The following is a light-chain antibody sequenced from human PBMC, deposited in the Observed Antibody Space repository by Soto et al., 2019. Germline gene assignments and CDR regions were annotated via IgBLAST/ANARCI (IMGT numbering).Light chain of an antibody. J-gene: IGLJ3*02. CDR3: SSYTSSSFWV. CDR2: EVS. Sequence: QSALTQPASVSGSPGQSITISCTGTSSDVGGYNYVSWYQQHPGKAPKLMIYEVSNRPSGVSNRFSGSKSGNTASLTISGLQAEDEADHYCSSYTSSSFWVFGGGTKLTV. CDR1: SSDVGGYNY. V-gene: IGLV2-14*01.